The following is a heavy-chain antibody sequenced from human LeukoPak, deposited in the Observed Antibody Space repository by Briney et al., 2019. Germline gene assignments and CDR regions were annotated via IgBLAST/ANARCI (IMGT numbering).Heavy chain of an antibody. CDR2: INPNSGTT. J-gene: IGHJ6*03. D-gene: IGHD6-19*01. V-gene: IGHV1-2*02. CDR1: GYTFTGYY. Sequence: ASVKVSCKASGYTFTGYYMHWVRQAPGQGLEWMGWINPNSGTTNYAQKFQGRVTMTRDTSISTAYMELSRLRSDDTAVYYCARGGEGQWLGYYYYYYMDVWGKGTTVTISS. CDR3: ARGGEGQWLGYYYYYYMDV.